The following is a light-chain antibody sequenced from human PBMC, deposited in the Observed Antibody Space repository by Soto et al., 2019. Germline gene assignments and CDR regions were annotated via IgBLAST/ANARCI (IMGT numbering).Light chain of an antibody. V-gene: IGKV3D-7*01. Sequence: EIVMTQSPATLSLSPGERATLSCRASQSVSSSYLSWYQQKPGQAPRLLIYGASTRATDIPARFSGSGSGTEFTLTISNLQSEDSAIYYCQQSDNWPLLSFGGGTKVDIK. CDR1: QSVSSSY. CDR3: QQSDNWPLLS. CDR2: GAS. J-gene: IGKJ4*01.